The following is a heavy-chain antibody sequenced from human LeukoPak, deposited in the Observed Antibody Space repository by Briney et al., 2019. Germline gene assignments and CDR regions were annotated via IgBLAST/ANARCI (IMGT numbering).Heavy chain of an antibody. CDR3: ARGRGYYDSSGFYYRDYFDY. CDR1: GGSFSSYY. D-gene: IGHD3-22*01. CDR2: INHSGST. V-gene: IGHV4-34*01. Sequence: SETLSLTCAVYGGSFSSYYWSWIRQPPGKGLEWIGEINHSGSTNYNPSLKSRVTISADTSKNQFSLKLSSVTAADAAVYYCARGRGYYDSSGFYYRDYFDYWGQGTLVTVSS. J-gene: IGHJ4*02.